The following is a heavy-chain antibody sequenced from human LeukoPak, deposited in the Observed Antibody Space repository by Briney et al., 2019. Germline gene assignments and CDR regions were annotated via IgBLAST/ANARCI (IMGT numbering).Heavy chain of an antibody. V-gene: IGHV4-59*01. CDR2: IYYSGST. Sequence: SETLSLTCTVSGGSISSYYWSWIRQPPGKGLEWIGYIYYSGSTNYNPSLKSRVTISVDTSKNQFSLKLSSVTAADTAVYYCARAYGGYDDPGWFDPWGQGTLVTVSS. CDR1: GGSISSYY. CDR3: ARAYGGYDDPGWFDP. J-gene: IGHJ5*02. D-gene: IGHD5-12*01.